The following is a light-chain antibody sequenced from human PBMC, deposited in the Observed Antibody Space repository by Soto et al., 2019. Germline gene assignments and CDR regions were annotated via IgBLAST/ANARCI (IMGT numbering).Light chain of an antibody. CDR2: DAS. V-gene: IGKV3-11*01. CDR3: QQYNNWPGT. CDR1: QGVSSY. Sequence: EIVLTQSPATLSLSPGERATLSCRASQGVSSYLAWYQQKPGQAPRLLIYDASNRATGIPARFSGSGSGTDFTLIISSLEPEDSAVYYCQQYNNWPGTFGQGTKVDIK. J-gene: IGKJ1*01.